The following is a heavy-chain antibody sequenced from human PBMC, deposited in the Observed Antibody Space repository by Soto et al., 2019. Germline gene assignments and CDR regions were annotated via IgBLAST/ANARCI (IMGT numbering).Heavy chain of an antibody. Sequence: PGGSLRLSCAASGFTFDDYAIHWVRQAPGKGLEWVSGISSNSCSLGSALSLKGRCTISRANAMYCLYQRMNSLRADDTAWYYCAIGSPHITIVGVALDYWGQGTLVTVSS. J-gene: IGHJ4*02. V-gene: IGHV3-9*01. D-gene: IGHD3-3*01. CDR2: ISSNSCSL. CDR1: GFTFDDYA. CDR3: AIGSPHITIVGVALDY.